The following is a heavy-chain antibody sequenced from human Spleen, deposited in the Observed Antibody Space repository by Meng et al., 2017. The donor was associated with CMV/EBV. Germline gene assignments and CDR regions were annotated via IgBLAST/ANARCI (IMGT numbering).Heavy chain of an antibody. D-gene: IGHD1-26*01. J-gene: IGHJ6*02. CDR1: GGTFSSYA. CDR3: ARVGWELLGYYYYGMDV. Sequence: SVKVSCKASGGTFSSYAISWVRQAPGQGLEWMGGIIPIFGTANYAQKFQGRVTITTDESTSTAYMELSRLRSDDTAVYYCARVGWELLGYYYYGMDVWGQGTTVTVSS. V-gene: IGHV1-69*05. CDR2: IIPIFGTA.